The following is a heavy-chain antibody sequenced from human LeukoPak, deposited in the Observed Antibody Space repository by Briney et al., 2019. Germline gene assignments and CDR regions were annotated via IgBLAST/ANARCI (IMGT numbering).Heavy chain of an antibody. V-gene: IGHV4-39*07. J-gene: IGHJ5*02. D-gene: IGHD3-10*01. Sequence: SETLSLTCTVAGGSISSSSYYWGWIRQPPGKGLEWIGSIYYSGSTYYNPSLKSRVTISVDTSKNQFSLKLSSVTAADTAVYYCARGFPPGWFDPWGQGTLVTVSS. CDR1: GGSISSSSYY. CDR2: IYYSGST. CDR3: ARGFPPGWFDP.